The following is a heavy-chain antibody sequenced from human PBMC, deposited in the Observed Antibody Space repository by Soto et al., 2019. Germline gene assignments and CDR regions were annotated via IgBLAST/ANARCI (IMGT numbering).Heavy chain of an antibody. Sequence: QVQLVESGGGVVQPGRSLKLSCADSGFTFSSYAMHWVRQAPGKGLEWVAIISYDGSIKYYADSVKGRFTISRDNSKNTLYLQMNSLRAEDTAVHYCARDLSGYGYDYWGQGTLVTVSS. CDR3: ARDLSGYGYDY. J-gene: IGHJ4*02. V-gene: IGHV3-30*04. CDR1: GFTFSSYA. CDR2: ISYDGSIK. D-gene: IGHD5-18*01.